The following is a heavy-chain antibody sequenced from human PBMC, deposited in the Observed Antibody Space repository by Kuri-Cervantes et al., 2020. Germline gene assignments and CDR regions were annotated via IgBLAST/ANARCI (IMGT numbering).Heavy chain of an antibody. V-gene: IGHV3-21*04. J-gene: IGHJ6*02. CDR1: EFTFDNYA. CDR2: ISSSSSYI. CDR3: AKDSYAEVNETSIYYYYGMDV. D-gene: IGHD4-23*01. Sequence: GESLKISCAASEFTFDNYAMHWVRQAPGKGLEWVSSISSSSSYIYYADSVKGRFTISRDNAKNSLYLQMNSLRAEDTAVYYCAKDSYAEVNETSIYYYYGMDVCGQGTTVTVSS.